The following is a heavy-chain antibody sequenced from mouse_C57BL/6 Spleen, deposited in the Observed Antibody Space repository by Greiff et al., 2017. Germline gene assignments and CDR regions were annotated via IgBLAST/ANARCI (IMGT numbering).Heavy chain of an antibody. Sequence: VQLQQSGPELVKPGASVKISCKASGYSFTGYYMHWVKQSHGNILDWIGYISPYNGVSSYNQKFKGKATLTVDKSSRTAYMELSSLTSEDSAVYDWARSNSNYLYWYFDVWGTGTTVTGAS. D-gene: IGHD2-5*01. CDR3: ARSNSNYLYWYFDV. V-gene: IGHV1-31*01. J-gene: IGHJ1*03. CDR2: ISPYNGVS. CDR1: GYSFTGYY.